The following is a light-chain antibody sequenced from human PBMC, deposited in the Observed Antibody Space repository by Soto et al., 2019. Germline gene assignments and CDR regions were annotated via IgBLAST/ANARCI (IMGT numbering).Light chain of an antibody. CDR2: WAS. J-gene: IGKJ2*01. Sequence: DIVMTQSPDSLAVSLGERATINCKSSQTILYSSNNKNQLAWDQQKPGQPPKLLFCWASTWESGVPDRFSGSESGTDFTLTISSLQAEDVAVYYCQQYYSPPYTFGQGTKLEI. V-gene: IGKV4-1*01. CDR3: QQYYSPPYT. CDR1: QTILYSSNNKNQ.